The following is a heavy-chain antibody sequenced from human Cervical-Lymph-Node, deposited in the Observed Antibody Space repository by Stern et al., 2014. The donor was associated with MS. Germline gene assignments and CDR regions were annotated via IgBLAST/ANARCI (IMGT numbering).Heavy chain of an antibody. J-gene: IGHJ4*02. V-gene: IGHV3-30*18. Sequence: QVQLVQSGGGVVQPGKSLRLSCVASESTFIHYGMYWVRQAPGKGLEWVALISYDEDEKYYADSVKGRFTISRDNSRNTLYLQLRNLRPEDTAVYYCSKGLRQRGWSPFENWGQGTLVTVSS. CDR2: ISYDEDEK. CDR3: SKGLRQRGWSPFEN. D-gene: IGHD6-19*01. CDR1: ESTFIHYG.